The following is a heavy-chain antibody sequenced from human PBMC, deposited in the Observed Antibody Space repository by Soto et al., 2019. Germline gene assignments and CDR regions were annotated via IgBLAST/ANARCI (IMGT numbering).Heavy chain of an antibody. J-gene: IGHJ4*02. Sequence: EVQLVESGGGLVQPGGSLRLSCAASGFTFSSYWMTWARQAPGKGLEWVANIKQDGSEKYYVDSVKGRFTISRDNAKNSLNLQMNSLRVEDTAVYYCTRALDNYDSGSYIGYWGQGTLVTVSS. CDR1: GFTFSSYW. V-gene: IGHV3-7*01. D-gene: IGHD3-10*01. CDR2: IKQDGSEK. CDR3: TRALDNYDSGSYIGY.